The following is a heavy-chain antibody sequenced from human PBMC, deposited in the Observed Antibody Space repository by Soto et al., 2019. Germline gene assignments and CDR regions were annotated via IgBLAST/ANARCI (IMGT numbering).Heavy chain of an antibody. Sequence: QTQLVESGGGAVQPGRSMRLSCAASEFTFRTYGMHWVRQAPGKGLEWLAVISNNGINKYYADSVKGRFTISRDNSRDTLFLQMNSLRGEDTAIYYCAKVIRADSTSSNFYYYSGLDVWGQGTTVTVS. J-gene: IGHJ6*02. CDR1: EFTFRTYG. CDR3: AKVIRADSTSSNFYYYSGLDV. D-gene: IGHD6-6*01. CDR2: ISNNGINK. V-gene: IGHV3-30*18.